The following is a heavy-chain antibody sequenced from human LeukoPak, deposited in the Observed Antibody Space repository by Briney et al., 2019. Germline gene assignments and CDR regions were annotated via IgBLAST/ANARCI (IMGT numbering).Heavy chain of an antibody. J-gene: IGHJ4*02. CDR3: ARGRSLTVVVAASPGFDY. V-gene: IGHV3-74*01. CDR1: GFTFSSYW. Sequence: GGSLRLSXAASGFTFSSYWMHWVRQAPGKGLVWVSRINSDGSSTSYADSVKGRFTISRDNAKNTLYLQMNSLRAEDTAVYYCARGRSLTVVVAASPGFDYWGQGTLVTVSS. D-gene: IGHD2-15*01. CDR2: INSDGSST.